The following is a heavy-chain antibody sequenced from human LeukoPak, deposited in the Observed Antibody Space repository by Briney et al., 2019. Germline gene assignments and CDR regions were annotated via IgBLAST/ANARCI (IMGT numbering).Heavy chain of an antibody. D-gene: IGHD2-21*01. V-gene: IGHV3-30*14. CDR3: ARGSLGSSTSSDCCPLDY. CDR1: GFTFSSYA. J-gene: IGHJ4*02. Sequence: GRSLRLSCAASGFTFSSYAMHWVRQAPGKGLEWVAVISYDGSNKYYADSVKGRFTISRDNSKNTLYLQMNSLRADDTAVFYCARGSLGSSTSSDCCPLDYWGQGVLVTVSS. CDR2: ISYDGSNK.